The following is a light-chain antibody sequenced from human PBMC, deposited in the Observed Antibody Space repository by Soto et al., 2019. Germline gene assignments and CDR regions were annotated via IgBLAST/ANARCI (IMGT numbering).Light chain of an antibody. J-gene: IGKJ1*01. CDR1: QSVLYRSNNKNY. Sequence: DIVMTQSPDSLAVSLGERATINCKSSQSVLYRSNNKNYLSWYQQKPGQAPKLLMYWASTRESGVPDRFSGSGFGTDFTLTISSLQAEDVAVYYCQQYDSSPSTFGPGTKVEIK. CDR2: WAS. V-gene: IGKV4-1*01. CDR3: QQYDSSPST.